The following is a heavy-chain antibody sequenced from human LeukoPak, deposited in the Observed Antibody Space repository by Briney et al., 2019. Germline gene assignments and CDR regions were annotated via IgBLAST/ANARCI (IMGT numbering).Heavy chain of an antibody. J-gene: IGHJ4*02. Sequence: GGTLRLSCVASGFTFSSYAMSWVRQAPGKGLEWVSAISGSGGSTYYADSVKGRFTISRDNSKNTLYLQMNSLRAEDTAVYYCAKSPAYDYVLTKWGQGTLVTVSS. D-gene: IGHD3-16*01. CDR1: GFTFSSYA. V-gene: IGHV3-23*01. CDR3: AKSPAYDYVLTK. CDR2: ISGSGGST.